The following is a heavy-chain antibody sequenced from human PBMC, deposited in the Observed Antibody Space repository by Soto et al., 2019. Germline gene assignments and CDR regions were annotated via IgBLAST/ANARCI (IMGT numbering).Heavy chain of an antibody. J-gene: IGHJ4*02. V-gene: IGHV4-34*01. Sequence: QVQLQQWGAGLLKPSETLSLTCAVYGGSFSGYYWTWIRQPPGTGLEWIGEINHSGSTNYNPSLKSRVTISVATSKNQFSLTLNSVTAAATAVYYCARDKITGLFDYWGQGTLVTVSS. CDR3: ARDKITGLFDY. CDR2: INHSGST. D-gene: IGHD2-8*02. CDR1: GGSFSGYY.